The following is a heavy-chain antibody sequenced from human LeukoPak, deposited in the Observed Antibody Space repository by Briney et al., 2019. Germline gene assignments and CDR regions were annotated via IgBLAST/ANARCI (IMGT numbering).Heavy chain of an antibody. CDR1: GFTSTSYA. J-gene: IGHJ4*02. Sequence: RGSLRLSCAASGFTSTSYAMSWVRQAPGEGLEWVSAISGSGGSTYYADSVKGRFTISRDNSKNTLYLQMNSLRAEDTAVYYCAKDLLLQKWGQGTLVTVSS. CDR3: AKDLLLQK. CDR2: ISGSGGST. D-gene: IGHD2-15*01. V-gene: IGHV3-23*01.